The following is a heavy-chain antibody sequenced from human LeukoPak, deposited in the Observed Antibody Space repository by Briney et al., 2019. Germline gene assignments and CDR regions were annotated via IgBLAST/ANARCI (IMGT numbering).Heavy chain of an antibody. CDR3: TREILVGRQQRISIFVY. D-gene: IGHD2-15*01. J-gene: IGHJ4*02. CDR2: INSDGSST. V-gene: IGHV3-74*01. Sequence: GGSLRLSCAASGFTFGSYWIHWVRQAPGKGLVWVSRINSDGSSTIYADSVKGRFSISRDNAKNMVYLQMNSLRAEDTAVYYCTREILVGRQQRISIFVYRGQGSLVTVPS. CDR1: GFTFGSYW.